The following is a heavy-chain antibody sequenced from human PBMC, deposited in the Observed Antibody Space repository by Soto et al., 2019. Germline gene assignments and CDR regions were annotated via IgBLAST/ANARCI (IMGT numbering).Heavy chain of an antibody. CDR1: GASISRYF. D-gene: IGHD6-6*01. CDR3: ARDRPIAARPFWFDP. V-gene: IGHV4-4*07. J-gene: IGHJ5*02. Sequence: ETLSLTCTVSGASISRYFCTWIRRPAGKGLDWIGRISTSGANNCNPSLKSRVTMSVDTSKNHFSLNLRDEDTAVYYCARDRPIAARPFWFDPWGQGTLVTSPQ. CDR2: ISTSGAN.